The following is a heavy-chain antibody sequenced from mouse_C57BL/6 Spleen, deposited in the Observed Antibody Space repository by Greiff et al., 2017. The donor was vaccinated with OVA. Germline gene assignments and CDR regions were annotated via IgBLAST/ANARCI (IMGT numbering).Heavy chain of an antibody. Sequence: EVMLVESGGGLVQPGGSMKLSCVASGFTFSNYWMNWVRQSPEKGLEWVAQIRLKSDNYATHYAESVKGRFTISRDDSKSSVYLQMNNLRAEDTGIYYCTGWLPRYWYFDVWGTGTTVTVSS. J-gene: IGHJ1*03. V-gene: IGHV6-3*01. CDR3: TGWLPRYWYFDV. CDR2: IRLKSDNYAT. CDR1: GFTFSNYW. D-gene: IGHD2-2*01.